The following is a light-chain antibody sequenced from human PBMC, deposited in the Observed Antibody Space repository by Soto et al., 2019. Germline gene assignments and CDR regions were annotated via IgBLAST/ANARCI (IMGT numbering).Light chain of an antibody. V-gene: IGKV1-39*01. CDR2: GAY. J-gene: IGKJ5*01. CDR3: QQSYTTPIT. Sequence: DIHLTQSPSSLSASVADRVTITCRSSQTITTYLSWFQQKPGKAPKLLVYGAYSLQSGVTSRFSGSGSGTEFTLTISSLQSEDFATYYCQQSYTTPITFGQGTRLDIK. CDR1: QTITTY.